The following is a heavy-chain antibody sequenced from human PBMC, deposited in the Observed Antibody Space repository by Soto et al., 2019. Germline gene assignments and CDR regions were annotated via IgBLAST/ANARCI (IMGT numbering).Heavy chain of an antibody. Sequence: ASVKVSCKASGYTFTSYAMHWVRPAPGQRLEWMGWINAGNGNTKYSQKFQGRVAITRDTSASTAYMELSSLRSEDTAVYYCARVIGIAAAGTVYYWGQGTLVTVSS. CDR1: GYTFTSYA. CDR3: ARVIGIAAAGTVYY. D-gene: IGHD6-13*01. V-gene: IGHV1-3*01. CDR2: INAGNGNT. J-gene: IGHJ4*02.